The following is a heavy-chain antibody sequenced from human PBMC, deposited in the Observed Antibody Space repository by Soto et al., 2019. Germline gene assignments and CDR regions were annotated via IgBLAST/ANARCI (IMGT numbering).Heavy chain of an antibody. CDR1: GATFNTYA. D-gene: IGHD1-26*01. Sequence: GESLKISCEGSGATFNTYAIHWVRQAPGKGLEWVATISYNGNDEYYAESVKGRFTVARDISKNTVSLEMSSLRPDDTAEYHCTRKETYSGFGFWGQGTQATVS. V-gene: IGHV3-30*03. J-gene: IGHJ4*02. CDR3: TRKETYSGFGF. CDR2: ISYNGNDE.